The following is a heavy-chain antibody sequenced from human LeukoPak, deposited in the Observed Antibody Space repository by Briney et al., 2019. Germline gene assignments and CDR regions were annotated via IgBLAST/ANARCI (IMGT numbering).Heavy chain of an antibody. D-gene: IGHD6-19*01. J-gene: IGHJ6*03. CDR2: IIPIFGTA. Sequence: ASVKVSCKASGGTFSSYAISWVRQAPGQGLEWMGGIIPIFGTANYAQKLQGRVTMTTDTSTSTAYMELRSLRSDDTAVYYCARVYSSGWTYYYMDVWGKGTTVTVSS. V-gene: IGHV1-69*05. CDR1: GGTFSSYA. CDR3: ARVYSSGWTYYYMDV.